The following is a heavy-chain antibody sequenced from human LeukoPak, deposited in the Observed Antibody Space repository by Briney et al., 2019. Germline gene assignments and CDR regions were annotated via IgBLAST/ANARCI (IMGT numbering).Heavy chain of an antibody. CDR2: INAGNGNT. Sequence: PGGSLRLSCAASGFTFSSYGMHWVRQAPGQRLEWMGWINAGNGNTKYSQKFQGRVTITRDTSASTAYMELSSLRSEDTAVYYCARGRGGGYYYDDSSFLQIGYFDYWGQGTLVTVSS. J-gene: IGHJ4*02. D-gene: IGHD3-22*01. V-gene: IGHV1-3*01. CDR1: GFTFSSYG. CDR3: ARGRGGGYYYDDSSFLQIGYFDY.